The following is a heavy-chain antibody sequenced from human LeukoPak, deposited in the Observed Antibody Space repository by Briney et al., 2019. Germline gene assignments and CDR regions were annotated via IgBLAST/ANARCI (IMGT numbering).Heavy chain of an antibody. V-gene: IGHV4-34*01. CDR2: INHGGST. J-gene: IGHJ6*02. CDR3: ARGRRYSNYYYYGMDV. D-gene: IGHD4-11*01. CDR1: GGSFSGYY. Sequence: NSSETLSLTCAVYGGSFSGYYWSWIRQPPGKGLEWIGEINHGGSTNYNPSLKSRVTISVDTSKNQFSLKLSSVTAADTAVYYCARGRRYSNYYYYGMDVWGQGTTVTVSS.